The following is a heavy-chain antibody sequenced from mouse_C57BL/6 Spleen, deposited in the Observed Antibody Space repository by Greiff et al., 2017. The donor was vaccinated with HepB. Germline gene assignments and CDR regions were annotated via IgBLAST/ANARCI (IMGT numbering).Heavy chain of an antibody. J-gene: IGHJ4*01. CDR3: ARSEYYDYDAALYYAMDY. CDR1: GYTFTDYY. D-gene: IGHD2-4*01. CDR2: IYPGSGNN. Sequence: VQLVESGAELVRPGASVKLSCKASGYTFTDYYINWVKQRPGQGLEWIARIYPGSGNNYYNEKFTGKATLTAEKSSSTAYMQLSSLTAEDSAVSFCARSEYYDYDAALYYAMDYWGQVTSVTVSS. V-gene: IGHV1-76*01.